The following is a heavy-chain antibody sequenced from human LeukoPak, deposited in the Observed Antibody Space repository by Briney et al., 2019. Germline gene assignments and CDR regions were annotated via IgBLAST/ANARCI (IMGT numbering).Heavy chain of an antibody. D-gene: IGHD5-12*01. J-gene: IGHJ5*02. CDR2: INSDGTTT. CDR3: AVSNGGYGP. CDR1: PFNFPAYW. V-gene: IGHV3-74*01. Sequence: GGPRSFSGGSTPFNFPAYWRNWFRKVPRKGLLWVARINSDGTTTNYADSVKGRFTISRDNAKNTLFLQMNSLRAEDTAVYFCAVSNGGYGPWGQGALVTVSS.